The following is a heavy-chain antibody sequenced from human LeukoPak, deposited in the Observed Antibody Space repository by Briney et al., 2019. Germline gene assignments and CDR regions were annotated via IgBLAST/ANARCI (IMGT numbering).Heavy chain of an antibody. CDR2: IIPILGIA. CDR1: GGTFSSYA. Sequence: SVKVSCKASGGTFSSYAISWVRQAPGQGLEWMGRIIPILGIANYAQKFQGRVTITADKSTSTAYVELSSLRSEDTAVYYCARGFYGSGSYYSDYWGQGTLVTVSS. J-gene: IGHJ4*02. D-gene: IGHD3-10*01. V-gene: IGHV1-69*04. CDR3: ARGFYGSGSYYSDY.